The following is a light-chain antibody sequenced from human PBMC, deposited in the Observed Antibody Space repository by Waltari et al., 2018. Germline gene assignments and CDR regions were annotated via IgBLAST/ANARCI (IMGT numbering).Light chain of an antibody. V-gene: IGLV2-14*01. CDR3: SSYTSSK. Sequence: QPALPHPAPVPGSPGQSTPIPSPGSTVVVLTYVSWYQQRPGQAPKLVIYDVIKRPSGVSNRFSGSKSGNTASLTISGLQTEDEGDYYCSSYTSSKFGGGTKVTVL. CDR2: DVI. J-gene: IGLJ2*01. CDR1: STVVVLTY.